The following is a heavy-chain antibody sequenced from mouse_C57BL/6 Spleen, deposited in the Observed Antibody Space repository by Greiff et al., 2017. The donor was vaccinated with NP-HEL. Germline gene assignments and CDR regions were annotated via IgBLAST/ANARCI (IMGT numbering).Heavy chain of an antibody. CDR3: ARWSYYFDY. CDR2: ISYDGSN. V-gene: IGHV3-6*01. J-gene: IGHJ2*01. Sequence: DVKLQESGPGLVKPSQSLSLTCSVTGYSITSGYYWNWIRQFPGNKLEWMGYISYDGSNNYNPSLKNRISITRDTSKNQFFLKLNSVTTEDTATYYCARWSYYFDYWGQGTTLTVSS. CDR1: GYSITSGYY.